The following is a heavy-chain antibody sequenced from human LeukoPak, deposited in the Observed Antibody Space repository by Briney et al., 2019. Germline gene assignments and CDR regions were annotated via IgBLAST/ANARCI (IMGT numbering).Heavy chain of an antibody. Sequence: PSETLSLTCTVSGGSISSSTYYWGWIRQPPGKGLEWIGTIYYSGNTYYNPSLKTRVTISVDTSKKQFSLKLSSVTAADTAVYYCARIRLGATIDYWGQGTLVTVSS. CDR3: ARIRLGATIDY. CDR1: GGSISSSTYY. CDR2: IYYSGNT. J-gene: IGHJ4*02. V-gene: IGHV4-39*01. D-gene: IGHD1-26*01.